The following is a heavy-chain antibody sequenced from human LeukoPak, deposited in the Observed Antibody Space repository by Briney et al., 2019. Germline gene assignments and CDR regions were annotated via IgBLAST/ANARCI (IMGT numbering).Heavy chain of an antibody. CDR2: IWYDGSNK. CDR1: GFTFSSYG. V-gene: IGHV3-33*01. D-gene: IGHD4-17*01. J-gene: IGHJ4*02. Sequence: QSGGSLRLSCAASGFTFSSYGMHWVRQAPGKGLEWVAVIWYDGSNKYYADSVKGRFTISRDNSKNTLYLQMNSLRAEDTAVYYCARDKGSYGDYFNYWGQGTLVTVSS. CDR3: ARDKGSYGDYFNY.